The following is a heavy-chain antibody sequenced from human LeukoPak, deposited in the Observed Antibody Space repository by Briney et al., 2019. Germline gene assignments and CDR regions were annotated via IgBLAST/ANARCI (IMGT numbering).Heavy chain of an antibody. J-gene: IGHJ4*02. V-gene: IGHV4-59*01. D-gene: IGHD3-22*01. CDR2: IYSSGST. Sequence: KPSETLSLTCTVSGGSISSYYWSWIRQPPGKGLEWIGYIYSSGSTNYNPSLKSRITISVDTSKNQFSLKLSSVTAADTAVYYCASALYDSSGHAEDYWGQGTLVTVSS. CDR3: ASALYDSSGHAEDY. CDR1: GGSISSYY.